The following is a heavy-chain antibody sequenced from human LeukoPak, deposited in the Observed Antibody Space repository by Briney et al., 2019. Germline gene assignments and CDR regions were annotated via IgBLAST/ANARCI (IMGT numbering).Heavy chain of an antibody. V-gene: IGHV4-34*01. Sequence: SETLSLTCAVYGGSFSGYYWSWIRQPPGKGLEWIGEINHSGSTNYNPSLKSRVTISVDTSKKQFSLKLSSVTAADTAVYYCARGPYCSSTSCQREYLQHWGQGTPVTVSS. D-gene: IGHD2-2*01. CDR2: INHSGST. CDR3: ARGPYCSSTSCQREYLQH. J-gene: IGHJ1*01. CDR1: GGSFSGYY.